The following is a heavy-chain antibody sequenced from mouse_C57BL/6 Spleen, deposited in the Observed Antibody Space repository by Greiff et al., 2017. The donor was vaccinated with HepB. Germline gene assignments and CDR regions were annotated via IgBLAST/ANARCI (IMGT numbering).Heavy chain of an antibody. J-gene: IGHJ4*01. CDR3: AKNFDYDELYYAMDY. CDR1: GFSFTSYG. Sequence: QVQLKESGPGLVQPSQSLSITCTVSGFSFTSYGVHWVRQSPGKGLEWLGVIWRGGSTDYNAAFMSRLSITKDNSKSHVFFKMNSLQADDTAIYYCAKNFDYDELYYAMDYWGQGTSVTVSS. D-gene: IGHD2-4*01. V-gene: IGHV2-5*01. CDR2: IWRGGST.